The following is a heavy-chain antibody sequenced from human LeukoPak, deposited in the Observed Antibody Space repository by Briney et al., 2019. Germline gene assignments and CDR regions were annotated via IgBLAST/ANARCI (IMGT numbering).Heavy chain of an antibody. V-gene: IGHV1-2*02. CDR3: ARVDTVGATYFDY. Sequence: GESPKISCKGSGYSFTSYWIGWVRQAPGQGLEWMGWINPNSGGTNYAQKFQGRVTMTRDTSISTAYMELSRLRSDDTAVYYCARVDTVGATYFDYWGQGTLVTVSS. D-gene: IGHD1-26*01. J-gene: IGHJ4*02. CDR2: INPNSGGT. CDR1: GYSFTSYW.